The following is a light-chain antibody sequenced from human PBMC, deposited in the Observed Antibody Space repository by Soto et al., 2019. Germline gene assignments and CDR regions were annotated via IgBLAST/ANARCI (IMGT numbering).Light chain of an antibody. V-gene: IGLV1-44*01. CDR3: STWDDSLNGPV. CDR1: SSNIGSSP. CDR2: SNN. J-gene: IGLJ2*01. Sequence: QSVLTQPPSASGTPGQRVTISCSGSSSNIGSSPVSWYQQLPGTAPKLLIYSNNQRPSGVPDRFSGSKSGTSASLAISGLQSEDEADYYCSTWDDSLNGPVFGGGTKVTVL.